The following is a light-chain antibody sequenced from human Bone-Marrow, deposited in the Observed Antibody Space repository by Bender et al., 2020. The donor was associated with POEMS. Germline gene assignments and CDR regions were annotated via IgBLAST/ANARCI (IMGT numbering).Light chain of an antibody. V-gene: IGLV2-23*02. J-gene: IGLJ1*01. CDR3: CSYAGSSTFV. CDR1: NSDVGSYNL. CDR2: EVS. Sequence: HSALTQPASVSGSPGQSITISCTGTNSDVGSYNLVSWYQQLPGKAPKLMIYEVSKRPSGVSNRFSGSKSGNTASLTISGLQADDEADYHCCSYAGSSTFVFGTGTKVSVL.